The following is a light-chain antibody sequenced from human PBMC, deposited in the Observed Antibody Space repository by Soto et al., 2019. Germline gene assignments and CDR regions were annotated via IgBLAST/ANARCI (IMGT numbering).Light chain of an antibody. CDR3: AAWDDRLNGVV. J-gene: IGLJ2*01. Sequence: QSVLTQSPSVSEATRQRVTISCSGSSSNIGNNAVYWFQQLPGKAPKLLIYYDDLLPSGVSDRFSGSKSGTSASLAISGLQSEDEAVYYCAAWDDRLNGVVFGGGTQLTVL. CDR1: SSNIGNNA. CDR2: YDD. V-gene: IGLV1-36*01.